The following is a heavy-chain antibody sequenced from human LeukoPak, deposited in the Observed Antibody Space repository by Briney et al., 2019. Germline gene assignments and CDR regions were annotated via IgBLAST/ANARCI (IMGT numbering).Heavy chain of an antibody. D-gene: IGHD5-12*01. CDR2: IGGNGDST. J-gene: IGHJ6*02. V-gene: IGHV3-23*01. CDR1: GFTFSTYA. CDR3: ARDFSGQTYYYYYYGMDV. Sequence: GGSLRLSCAASGFTFSTYAMGWVRQAPGRGLEWVSSIGGNGDSTYYTDSVKGRFTISRDNSKNTLYLQMNSLRAEDTAVYYCARDFSGQTYYYYYYGMDVWGQGTTVTVSS.